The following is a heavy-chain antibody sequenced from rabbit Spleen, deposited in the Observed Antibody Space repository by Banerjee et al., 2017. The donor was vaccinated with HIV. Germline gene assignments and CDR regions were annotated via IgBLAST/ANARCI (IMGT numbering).Heavy chain of an antibody. V-gene: IGHV1S40*01. CDR2: IDSGSSGFT. D-gene: IGHD4-1*01. CDR3: ARDLAGVIGWNFGL. CDR1: GVSFSSSSY. Sequence: QSLEESGGDLVKPGASLTLTCTASGVSFSSSSYMCWVRQAPGKGLEWIACIDSGSSGFTYFASWAKGRLTISKTSSTTVTLQMTSLTAADTATYFCARDLAGVIGWNFGLWGQGTLVTVS. J-gene: IGHJ3*01.